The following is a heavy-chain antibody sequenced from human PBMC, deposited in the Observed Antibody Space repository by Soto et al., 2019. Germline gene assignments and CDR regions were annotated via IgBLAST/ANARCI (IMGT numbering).Heavy chain of an antibody. CDR1: GFTFGSYG. D-gene: IGHD6-19*01. V-gene: IGHV3-64D*06. Sequence: PGGSLRLSCSASGFTFGSYGMHWVRQAPGKGLEFVSAITSNGGSTYYADSVKGRFTISRDNSKNTLYLQMSSLRAEDTAVYYCVKDRSLAVAAVYYFDYWGQGTLVTVSS. J-gene: IGHJ4*02. CDR3: VKDRSLAVAAVYYFDY. CDR2: ITSNGGST.